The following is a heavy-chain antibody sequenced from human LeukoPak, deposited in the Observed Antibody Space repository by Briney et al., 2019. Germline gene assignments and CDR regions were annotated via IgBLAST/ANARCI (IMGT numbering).Heavy chain of an antibody. CDR1: GGSFSGYY. CDR2: INHGGST. J-gene: IGHJ6*03. V-gene: IGHV4-34*01. CDR3: ARVSFFRWAATRPSYYYYYMDV. D-gene: IGHD2-15*01. Sequence: PSETLSLTCAVYGGSFSGYYWSWIRQPPEGGLEWIGEINHGGSTTYNPSLKRRVPISVDTPKNQFSRNLSSVTAADMAVYYCARVSFFRWAATRPSYYYYYMDVWGKGTTVSISS.